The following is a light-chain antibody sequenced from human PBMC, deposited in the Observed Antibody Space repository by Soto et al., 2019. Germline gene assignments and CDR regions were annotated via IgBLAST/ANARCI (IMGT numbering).Light chain of an antibody. CDR1: SDINVGSYR. J-gene: IGLJ1*01. CDR2: YMSDSDK. V-gene: IGLV5-45*01. CDR3: KIWRTSAYV. Sequence: QSVLTQPASLSASPGASASLTCTLRSDINVGSYRIYWYQQKPGSPPQYLLRYMSDSDKQQASGVPSRFSGSKDASANAGILLISGLQSEDEADYYCKIWRTSAYVFGTGTKVTVL.